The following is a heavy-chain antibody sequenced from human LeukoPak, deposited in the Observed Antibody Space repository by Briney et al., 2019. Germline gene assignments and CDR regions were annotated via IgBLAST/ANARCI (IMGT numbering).Heavy chain of an antibody. CDR1: GGTFSSYT. CDR3: ARMSDCGGDCPIDY. V-gene: IGHV1-69*02. Sequence: SVKVSCKASGGTFSSYTISWVRQAPGQGLEWMGRIIPILGIAIYAQKFQGRVTITADKSTSTAYMELSSLRSEDTAVYYCARMSDCGGDCPIDYWGQGTLVTVSS. J-gene: IGHJ4*02. CDR2: IIPILGIA. D-gene: IGHD2-21*02.